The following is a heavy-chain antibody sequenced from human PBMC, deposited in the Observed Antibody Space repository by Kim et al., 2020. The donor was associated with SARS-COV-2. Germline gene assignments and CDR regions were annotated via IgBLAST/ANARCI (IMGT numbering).Heavy chain of an antibody. D-gene: IGHD2-21*02. V-gene: IGHV3-23*01. Sequence: DSGKGRFTISRDNSKNTLYLQMNSLRAEDTAVYYCAKEGLGGNSGWYFDLWGRGTLVTVSS. CDR3: AKEGLGGNSGWYFDL. J-gene: IGHJ2*01.